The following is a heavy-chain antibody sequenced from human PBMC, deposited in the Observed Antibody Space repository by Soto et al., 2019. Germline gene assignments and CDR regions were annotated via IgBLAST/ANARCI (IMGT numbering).Heavy chain of an antibody. J-gene: IGHJ4*02. Sequence: QVQLVESGGDVVQPGRSLRLSCAASGFIFNNHGMQWVRQAPGKGLEWVALIWHNGSNKFYADSVKGRFTISRDDSKNMLFLQMNSLRVDDTAVYYCARDRGWEHLMESWGQGTLVTVSS. D-gene: IGHD1-26*01. CDR3: ARDRGWEHLMES. CDR1: GFIFNNHG. V-gene: IGHV3-33*01. CDR2: IWHNGSNK.